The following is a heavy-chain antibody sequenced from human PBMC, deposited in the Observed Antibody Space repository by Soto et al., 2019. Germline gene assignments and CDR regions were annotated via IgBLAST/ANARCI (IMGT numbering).Heavy chain of an antibody. Sequence: GGSLRLSCAASGFTFSSYGMHWVRQAPGKGLEWVAVISYDGSNKYYADSVKGRFTISRDNSKNTLYLQMNSLRAEDTAVYYCAKDQAPIMGNYYYYMDVWGKGTTVTVSS. CDR3: AKDQAPIMGNYYYYMDV. V-gene: IGHV3-30*18. CDR1: GFTFSSYG. J-gene: IGHJ6*03. D-gene: IGHD3-16*01. CDR2: ISYDGSNK.